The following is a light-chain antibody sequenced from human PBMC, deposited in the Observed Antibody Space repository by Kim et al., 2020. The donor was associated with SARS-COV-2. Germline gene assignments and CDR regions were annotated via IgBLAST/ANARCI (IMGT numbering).Light chain of an antibody. CDR1: SSNIGAGYA. Sequence: CTGISSNIGAGYAVPWYQQLPGTAPKLLIYGNSNRPSGVPDRFSGSKSGTSASLAITGLQAEDEADYYCQSYDSSLSASVVFGGGTQLTVL. CDR2: GNS. V-gene: IGLV1-40*01. CDR3: QSYDSSLSASVV. J-gene: IGLJ2*01.